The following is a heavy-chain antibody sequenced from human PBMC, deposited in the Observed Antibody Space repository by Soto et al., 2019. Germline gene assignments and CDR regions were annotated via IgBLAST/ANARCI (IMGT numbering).Heavy chain of an antibody. V-gene: IGHV3-33*01. D-gene: IGHD3-3*02. Sequence: GGSLRLSCAASGFTFSSYGMHWVRQAPGKGLEWVAVIWYDGSNKYYADSVKGRFTISRDNSKNTLYLQMNSLRAEYTAVYYCARTISDHKLYYYYYYMDVWGKGTTVTVSS. CDR1: GFTFSSYG. CDR3: ARTISDHKLYYYYYYMDV. CDR2: IWYDGSNK. J-gene: IGHJ6*03.